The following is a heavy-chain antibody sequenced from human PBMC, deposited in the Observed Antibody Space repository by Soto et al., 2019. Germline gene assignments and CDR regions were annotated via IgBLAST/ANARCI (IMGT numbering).Heavy chain of an antibody. CDR2: IQYDGSKT. D-gene: IGHD6-13*01. Sequence: QVQLVESGGGVVQPGRSLRLSCVASGFTFSGYGMHWVRRAPGKGLEWVAAIQYDGSKTYYADSVRGRFTISRDDSKNTLFLHMNDVRAEDTAMFYCTRYSQAGTPYCFDHWGQGTLVTVSS. CDR3: TRYSQAGTPYCFDH. CDR1: GFTFSGYG. V-gene: IGHV3-30*19. J-gene: IGHJ4*02.